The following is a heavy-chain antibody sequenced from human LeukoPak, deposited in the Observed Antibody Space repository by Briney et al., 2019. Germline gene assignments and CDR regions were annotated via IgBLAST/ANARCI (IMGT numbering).Heavy chain of an antibody. CDR1: GYTFTSYA. D-gene: IGHD2-2*03. CDR2: INAGNGNT. V-gene: IGHV1-3*03. CDR3: ARDYGYCSSTSCPNWFDP. Sequence: ASVKVSCKASGYTFTSYAMHWVRQAPGQRLEWMGWINAGNGNTKYSQEFQGRVTITRDTSASTAYMELSSLRSEDMAVYYCARDYGYCSSTSCPNWFDPWGQGTLVTVSS. J-gene: IGHJ5*02.